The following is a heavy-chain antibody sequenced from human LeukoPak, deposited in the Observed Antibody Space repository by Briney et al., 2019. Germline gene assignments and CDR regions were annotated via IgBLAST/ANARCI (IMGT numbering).Heavy chain of an antibody. D-gene: IGHD4-17*01. CDR1: GFTFSSYA. CDR2: ISGSGGST. CDR3: AKDDYGDYAGGPFDP. Sequence: GGFLRLSCAASGFTFSSYAMSWVRQAPGKGLEWVSAISGSGGSTYYADSVKGRFTISRDNSKNTLHLQMNSLRAEDTAVYYCAKDDYGDYAGGPFDPWGQGTLVTVSS. V-gene: IGHV3-23*01. J-gene: IGHJ5*02.